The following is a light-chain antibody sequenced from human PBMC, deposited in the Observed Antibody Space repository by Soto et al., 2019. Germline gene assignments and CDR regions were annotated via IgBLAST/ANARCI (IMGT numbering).Light chain of an antibody. Sequence: IWMTQSPSLLSASTGDRVTITCRASQSINNWLAWYQQKPGKAPKLLIYGASSLQSGVPSRFSGSGSGTDLTLTISSLQPEDFATYYCQQSYSTPWTFGQGTKVDIK. CDR2: GAS. V-gene: IGKV1-39*01. CDR1: QSINNW. J-gene: IGKJ1*01. CDR3: QQSYSTPWT.